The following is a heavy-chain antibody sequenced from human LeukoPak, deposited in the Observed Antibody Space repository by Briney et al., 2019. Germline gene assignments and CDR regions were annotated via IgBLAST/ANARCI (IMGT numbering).Heavy chain of an antibody. Sequence: GGSLRLSCAGSGFTFSIYAMTWVRQAPGKGLEWVSSISGSGGSTYYADSVKGRFTISRDNSKNTLYLQMNSLRAEDTAVYYCAKDPDSGIAAAGIAFFDYWGQGTLVTVSS. V-gene: IGHV3-23*01. CDR3: AKDPDSGIAAAGIAFFDY. CDR1: GFTFSIYA. D-gene: IGHD6-13*01. CDR2: ISGSGGST. J-gene: IGHJ4*02.